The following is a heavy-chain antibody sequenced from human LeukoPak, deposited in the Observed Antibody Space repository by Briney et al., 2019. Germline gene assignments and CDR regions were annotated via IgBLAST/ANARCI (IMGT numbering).Heavy chain of an antibody. Sequence: SETLSLTCTVSGGSISTSNYYWGWIRQPPGKGLEWIGNIFYSRSTYYNPSLKSRVSISIDTSKNQFSLKLASLTAADTAVYYCARDFAQILGAFDIWGQGTMVTVSS. CDR3: ARDFAQILGAFDI. J-gene: IGHJ3*02. V-gene: IGHV4-39*07. D-gene: IGHD3-3*01. CDR2: IFYSRST. CDR1: GGSISTSNYY.